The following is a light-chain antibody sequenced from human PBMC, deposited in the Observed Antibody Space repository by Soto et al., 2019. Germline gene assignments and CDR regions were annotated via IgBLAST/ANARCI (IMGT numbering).Light chain of an antibody. CDR3: QQYNNYPWT. CDR2: KTS. V-gene: IGKV1-5*03. Sequence: DIQMTQSPSTLSASVGDRVTITCRASQSISSWLAWYQQTPGKAPKLLIYKTSSLESGVPSRFSGSRSGTEFTLTISSLQPDDFATYFCQQYNNYPWTFGQGTQVEI. CDR1: QSISSW. J-gene: IGKJ1*01.